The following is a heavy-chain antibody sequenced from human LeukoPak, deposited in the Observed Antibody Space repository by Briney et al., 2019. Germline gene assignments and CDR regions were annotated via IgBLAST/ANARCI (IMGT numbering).Heavy chain of an antibody. V-gene: IGHV3-33*08. D-gene: IGHD3-22*01. Sequence: PGGSLRLSCAASGFTFSSYSMNWVRQAPGKGLEWVAVIWYDGSNKYYADSVKGRFTISRDNSKNTLYLQMNSLRAEDTAVYYCARDTPGGYYDSSGYYLEWGQGTLVTVSS. CDR2: IWYDGSNK. CDR3: ARDTPGGYYDSSGYYLE. J-gene: IGHJ4*02. CDR1: GFTFSSYS.